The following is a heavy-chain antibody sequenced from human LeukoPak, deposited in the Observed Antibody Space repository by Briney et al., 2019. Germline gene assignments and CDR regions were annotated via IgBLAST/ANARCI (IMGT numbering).Heavy chain of an antibody. J-gene: IGHJ4*02. CDR1: GGTFSSYA. V-gene: IGHV1-8*03. D-gene: IGHD2-2*03. CDR3: ARGWAGGVFWINY. CDR2: MNPNSGNT. Sequence: ASVKVSCKASGGTFSSYAISWVRQAPGQGLEWMGGMNPNSGNTGYAQKFQRRVTITRNTSISTAYMELSSLRSEDTAVYYCARGWAGGVFWINYWGQGTLVTVSS.